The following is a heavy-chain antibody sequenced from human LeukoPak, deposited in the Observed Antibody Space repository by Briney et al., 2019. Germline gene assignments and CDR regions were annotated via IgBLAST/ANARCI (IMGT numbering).Heavy chain of an antibody. D-gene: IGHD1-26*01. V-gene: IGHV3-30*01. J-gene: IGHJ6*03. Sequence: GGSLRLSCAASGFTFSSYAMHWVRQAPGKGLEWVAVISYDGSNKYYADSVKGRFTISRDNSKNTLYLQMNSLRAEDTAVYYCARDGGIVGATGYYYCMDVWGKGTTVTVSS. CDR2: ISYDGSNK. CDR1: GFTFSSYA. CDR3: ARDGGIVGATGYYYCMDV.